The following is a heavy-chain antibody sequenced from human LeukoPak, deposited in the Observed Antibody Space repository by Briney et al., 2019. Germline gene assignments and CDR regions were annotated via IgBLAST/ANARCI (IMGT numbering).Heavy chain of an antibody. CDR1: GFTFSSYG. D-gene: IGHD3-3*01. CDR2: IRYDGSNK. J-gene: IGHJ4*01. Sequence: PGGSLRLSCAASGFTFSSYGMHWVRQAPTKGLEWVAFIRYDGSNKYYADSVKGRFTISRDNSKNTLYLQMNSLRAEDTAVYYCAGHYYGFWSGYADYWGQGTLVTVSS. V-gene: IGHV3-30*02. CDR3: AGHYYGFWSGYADY.